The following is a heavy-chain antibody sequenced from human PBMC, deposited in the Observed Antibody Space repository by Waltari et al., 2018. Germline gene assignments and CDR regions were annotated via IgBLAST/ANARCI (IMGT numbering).Heavy chain of an antibody. Sequence: QVQLVESGGGVVQPGGSLRLSCAASGFTFSSYGMPWVRQAPGKGLEWVAFIRYDGSNKYYADSVKGRFTISRDNSKNTLYLQMNSLRAEDTAVYYCARAFHFYSGYYPYWGQGTLVTVSS. CDR1: GFTFSSYG. J-gene: IGHJ4*02. D-gene: IGHD3-22*01. CDR2: IRYDGSNK. CDR3: ARAFHFYSGYYPY. V-gene: IGHV3-30*02.